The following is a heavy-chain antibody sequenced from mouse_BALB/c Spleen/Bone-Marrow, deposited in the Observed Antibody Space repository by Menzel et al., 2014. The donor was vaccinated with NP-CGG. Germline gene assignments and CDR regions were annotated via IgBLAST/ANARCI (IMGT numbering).Heavy chain of an antibody. V-gene: IGHV1S56*01. Sequence: VQRVESGPELVKPGASVRISCKAPNYTFTTYYIYWVKQRPGQGLEWIGWIYPGNVNTKYNEKFKAKATLTADKSSSTAYMQLSSLTSEDSAVYFCARSRYGSYYGYWGQGTPPTVSS. CDR2: IYPGNVNT. D-gene: IGHD1-1*01. CDR1: NYTFTTYY. CDR3: ARSRYGSYYGY. J-gene: IGHJ2*01.